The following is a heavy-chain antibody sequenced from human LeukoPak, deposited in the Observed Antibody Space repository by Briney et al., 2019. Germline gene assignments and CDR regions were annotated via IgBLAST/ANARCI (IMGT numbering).Heavy chain of an antibody. V-gene: IGHV6-1*01. D-gene: IGHD6-13*01. Sequence: PSQTLSLTCAISGDSVSSNSAAWNWIRQSPSRGLEWLGRTYYRSEWYNDYAASVKSRIAVNPDTSKNQFSLQLNSVTPEDTAVYSCAREGGWSASHSSSFPYYGMDVWGQGTTVTVSS. J-gene: IGHJ6*02. CDR1: GDSVSSNSAA. CDR2: TYYRSEWYN. CDR3: AREGGWSASHSSSFPYYGMDV.